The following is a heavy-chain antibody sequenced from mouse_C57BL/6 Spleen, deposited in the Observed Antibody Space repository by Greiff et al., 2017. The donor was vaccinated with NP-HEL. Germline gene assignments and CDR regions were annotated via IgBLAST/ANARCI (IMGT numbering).Heavy chain of an antibody. CDR2: IHPNSGST. J-gene: IGHJ2*01. CDR1: GYTFTSYW. CDR3: ARLGLITTVVAPYYFDY. Sequence: QVQLQQSGAELVKPGASVKLSCKASGYTFTSYWMHWVKQRPGQGLEWIGMIHPNSGSTNYNEKFKSKATLTVDKSSSTAYMQLSSLTSEDSAVYYCARLGLITTVVAPYYFDYWGQGTTLTVSS. D-gene: IGHD1-1*01. V-gene: IGHV1-64*01.